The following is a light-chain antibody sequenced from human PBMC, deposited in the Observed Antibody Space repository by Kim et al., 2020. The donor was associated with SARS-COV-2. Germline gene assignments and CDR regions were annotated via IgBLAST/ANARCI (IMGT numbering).Light chain of an antibody. J-gene: IGLJ1*01. Sequence: SVVRGQTARITCGGNNIGRKLVHWYQQKPGQAPVLVIYKDNNRPSGIPERFSGSNSGNAATLTISGAQAGDDADYHCQVWDSRSYVFGTGTKVTVL. CDR2: KDN. CDR1: NIGRKL. CDR3: QVWDSRSYV. V-gene: IGLV3-9*01.